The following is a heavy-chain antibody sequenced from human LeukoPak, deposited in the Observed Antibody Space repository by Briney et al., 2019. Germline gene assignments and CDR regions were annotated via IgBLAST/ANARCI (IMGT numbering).Heavy chain of an antibody. D-gene: IGHD3-16*01. Sequence: GASVKVSCKASGYTFTSYGLSWVRQAPGQGLEWLGWISGYNVNTNYAQDLQGRVTMTTDTSTRTAYMELRSLRSDDTAVYYCARGLWGDPWGQGTLVTVSS. CDR3: ARGLWGDP. CDR2: ISGYNVNT. J-gene: IGHJ5*02. V-gene: IGHV1-18*01. CDR1: GYTFTSYG.